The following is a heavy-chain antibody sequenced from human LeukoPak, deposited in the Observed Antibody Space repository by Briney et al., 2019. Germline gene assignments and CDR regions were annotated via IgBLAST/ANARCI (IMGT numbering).Heavy chain of an antibody. Sequence: SVKVSCKASGYTFINYYMHWVRQAPGQGLEWMGGIIPIFGTANYAQKFQGRVTITADESTSTAYMELSSLRSEDTAVYYCARDNSGFTMIDDWGQGTLVTVSS. CDR3: ARDNSGFTMIDD. V-gene: IGHV1-69*13. CDR2: IIPIFGTA. CDR1: GYTFINYY. D-gene: IGHD3-22*01. J-gene: IGHJ4*02.